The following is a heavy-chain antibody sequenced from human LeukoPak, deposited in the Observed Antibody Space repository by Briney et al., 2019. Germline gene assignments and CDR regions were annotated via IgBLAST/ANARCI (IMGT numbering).Heavy chain of an antibody. Sequence: GGSLRLSCAASGFTFSSYAMHWVRQAPGKGLEWVAVISYDGNNKYYADSVKGRFTISRDNSKNTLYLQMNSLRAEDTAVYYCARASHSSSDFDYWGQGTLVTVSS. D-gene: IGHD6-6*01. CDR1: GFTFSSYA. CDR2: ISYDGNNK. J-gene: IGHJ4*02. V-gene: IGHV3-30-3*01. CDR3: ARASHSSSDFDY.